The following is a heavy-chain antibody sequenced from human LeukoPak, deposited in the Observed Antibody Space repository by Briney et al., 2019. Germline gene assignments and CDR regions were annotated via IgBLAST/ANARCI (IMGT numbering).Heavy chain of an antibody. J-gene: IGHJ4*02. Sequence: ASVNVSCKVSGYTFTDYYLHWVRPPAGQGREWVGRINPNSGGSNHAQNFQGRVTMTRETSISTAYMEVSSLRNHDTAVYFCARRLAARDIDYWGQGTLVTVSS. CDR3: ARRLAARDIDY. V-gene: IGHV1-2*06. CDR1: GYTFTDYY. D-gene: IGHD2-15*01. CDR2: INPNSGGS.